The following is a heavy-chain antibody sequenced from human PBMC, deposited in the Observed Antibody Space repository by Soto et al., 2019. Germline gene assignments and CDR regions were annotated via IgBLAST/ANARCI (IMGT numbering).Heavy chain of an antibody. D-gene: IGHD3-3*02. CDR1: GFTFSTYS. Sequence: LRLSCAASGFTFSTYSRSWVRLAPGRGLGWVSTITSTGGTAYYRASGLGRTTISRDNSRNTLELQMYGPRADEAGIYYCAGAFQESGSNHWFDEWGQGSLVTVSS. V-gene: IGHV3-23*01. J-gene: IGHJ5*02. CDR3: AGAFQESGSNHWFDE. CDR2: ITSTGGTA.